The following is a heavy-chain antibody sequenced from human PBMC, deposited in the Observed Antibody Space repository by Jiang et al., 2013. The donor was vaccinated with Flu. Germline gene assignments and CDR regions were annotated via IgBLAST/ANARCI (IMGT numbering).Heavy chain of an antibody. CDR2: IIPIFGTA. Sequence: GAEVKKPGSSVKVSCKASGGTFSSYAISWVRQAPGQGLEWMGGIIPIFGTANYAQKFQGRVTITADESTSTAYMELSSLRSEDTAVYYCARDGTPAGYCSGGSCYSDAFDYWGQGTLVTVSS. CDR1: GGTFSSYA. D-gene: IGHD2-15*01. V-gene: IGHV1-69*01. J-gene: IGHJ4*02. CDR3: ARDGTPAGYCSGGSCYSDAFDY.